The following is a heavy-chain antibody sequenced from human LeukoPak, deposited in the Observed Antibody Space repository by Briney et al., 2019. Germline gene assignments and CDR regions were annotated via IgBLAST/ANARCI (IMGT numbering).Heavy chain of an antibody. J-gene: IGHJ4*02. CDR1: GYTFISYY. CDR2: INPSGGST. V-gene: IGHV1-46*01. Sequence: ASVKVSCKASGYTFISYYMHWVRQAPGQGLEWMGMINPSGGSTSYAQKFQGRVTMTRDTSTSTVYMELSSLRSEDTAVYYCAREKGVGPPDYWGQGTLVTVSS. CDR3: AREKGVGPPDY. D-gene: IGHD3-10*01.